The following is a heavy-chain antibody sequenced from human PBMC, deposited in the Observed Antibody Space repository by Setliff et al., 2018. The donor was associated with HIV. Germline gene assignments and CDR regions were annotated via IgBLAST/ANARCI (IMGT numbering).Heavy chain of an antibody. CDR3: ARHPNPSTGWCRGPGWFDP. V-gene: IGHV4-39*01. Sequence: SETLSLTCAVSGGSISSSNSYWGWIRQPPGKGLEWIGTIYYSATAYYSGTTYYNPSFKSRVAISVYTSKNQFSLTLSSATAADTAVYYCARHPNPSTGWCRGPGWFDPWGQGTLVTVSS. D-gene: IGHD6-19*01. CDR2: IYYSATAYYSGTT. CDR1: GGSISSSNSY. J-gene: IGHJ5*02.